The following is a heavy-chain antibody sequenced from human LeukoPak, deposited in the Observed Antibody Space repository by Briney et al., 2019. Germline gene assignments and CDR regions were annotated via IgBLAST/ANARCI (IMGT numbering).Heavy chain of an antibody. CDR3: AARPTSAAVAPSDF. CDR2: ISGSGDGT. V-gene: IGHV3-23*01. D-gene: IGHD6-19*01. J-gene: IGHJ4*02. CDR1: GLTPSSCG. Sequence: GGSLRLSCAASGLTPSSCGMSWVRQAPGKGLEWVSAISGSGDGTYYADSVKGRFTISRDNSKSMLYLEMNSLRAEDTATYYCAARPTSAAVAPSDFWGQGTLVTVSS.